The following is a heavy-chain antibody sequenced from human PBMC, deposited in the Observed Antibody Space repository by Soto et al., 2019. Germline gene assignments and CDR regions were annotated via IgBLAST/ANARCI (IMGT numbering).Heavy chain of an antibody. Sequence: SETLSLTCTVSGGSISSYYWSWIRQPPGKGLEWIGYIYYTGNTNYNPSLKSRLTISVDTSKNQFSLKLTSVTAADTAVYFCASGHDAYKVRYWGQGTLVTVSS. CDR1: GGSISSYY. D-gene: IGHD1-1*01. CDR3: ASGHDAYKVRY. CDR2: IYYTGNT. V-gene: IGHV4-59*08. J-gene: IGHJ4*02.